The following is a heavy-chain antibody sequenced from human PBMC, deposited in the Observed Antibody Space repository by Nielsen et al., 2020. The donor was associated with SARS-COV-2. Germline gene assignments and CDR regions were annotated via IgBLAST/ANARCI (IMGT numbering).Heavy chain of an antibody. CDR2: IRTKPNYYAT. Sequence: GESLKISCAASGFTFSGSTVHWVRQAPGKGLEWVGRIRTKPNYYATVYRPSVKGRFIISRDDSKSTAYLQMHSLQTEDSGFYFCTSGADVYDPFDSWGPGTLVTVSS. CDR3: TSGADVYDPFDS. CDR1: GFTFSGST. V-gene: IGHV3-73*01. J-gene: IGHJ5*01. D-gene: IGHD5/OR15-5a*01.